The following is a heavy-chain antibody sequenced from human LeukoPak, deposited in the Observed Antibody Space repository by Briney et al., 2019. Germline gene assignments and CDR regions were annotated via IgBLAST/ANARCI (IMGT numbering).Heavy chain of an antibody. V-gene: IGHV4-59*01. J-gene: IGHJ1*01. Sequence: SETLSLTCTVSGGSISSYYWSWIRQPPGKGLEWIGYIYYSGSTNYNPSLKSRVTISVDTSKNQFSLKLSSVTAADTAVYYCARESLDGEYFQHWGQGTLVTVSS. CDR3: ARESLDGEYFQH. CDR2: IYYSGST. CDR1: GGSISSYY.